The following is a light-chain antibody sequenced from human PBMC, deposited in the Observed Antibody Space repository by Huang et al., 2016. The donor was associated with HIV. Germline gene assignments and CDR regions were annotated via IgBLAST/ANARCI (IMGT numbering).Light chain of an antibody. V-gene: IGKV3-11*01. J-gene: IGKJ4*01. CDR1: QNINNY. Sequence: DIVLTQSPATLSLSPGQRATLSCRASQNINNYLVWYQQKPGQAPRLLIYDSFNRATGIPARFSGSGSGTDFTLTINILEPEDFAVYYCQQRGAWPLTFGGGTKVEIK. CDR2: DSF. CDR3: QQRGAWPLT.